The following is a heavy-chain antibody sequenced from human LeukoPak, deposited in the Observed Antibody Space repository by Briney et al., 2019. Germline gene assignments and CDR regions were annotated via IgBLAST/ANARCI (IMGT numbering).Heavy chain of an antibody. CDR1: GFTFSSYE. Sequence: PGGSLRLSCAASGFTFSSYEMNWVRQAPGKGLEWVSSISSSSSYMYYADSLKGRFTISRDNAKNSLYLQMSSLRAEDTAVYYCTRDLSVADIDYWGQGTLVTVSS. V-gene: IGHV3-21*01. J-gene: IGHJ4*02. CDR2: ISSSSSYM. CDR3: TRDLSVADIDY. D-gene: IGHD3-9*01.